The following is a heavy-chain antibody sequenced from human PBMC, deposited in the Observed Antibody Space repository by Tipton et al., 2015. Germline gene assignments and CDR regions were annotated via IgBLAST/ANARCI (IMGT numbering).Heavy chain of an antibody. CDR1: GFTFGDYA. Sequence: SLRLSCAASGFTFGDYAMSWVRQAPGKGLEWVSALSGSGGSTYYADSVKGRFTISRDQTKDTLYLQMTSMRVEDTAVYYCAKDLRATIAVSGSRGFDYWGQGTLVTVSS. CDR3: AKDLRATIAVSGSRGFDY. CDR2: LSGSGGST. D-gene: IGHD6-19*01. V-gene: IGHV3-23*01. J-gene: IGHJ4*02.